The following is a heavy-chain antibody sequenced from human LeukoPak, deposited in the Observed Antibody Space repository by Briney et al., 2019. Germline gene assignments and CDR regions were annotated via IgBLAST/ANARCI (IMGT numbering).Heavy chain of an antibody. V-gene: IGHV3-20*04. CDR2: INWNGGST. D-gene: IGHD3-22*01. CDR1: GFTFDDYG. CDR3: ARAAPYYYDHYYYYRDV. Sequence: GGSLRLSCAASGFTFDDYGMSWVRQAPGKGLEWVSGINWNGGSTGYADSVKGRFTISRDNAKNSLYLQMNSLRAEDTALYYCARAAPYYYDHYYYYRDVWGKGTTVTVSS. J-gene: IGHJ6*03.